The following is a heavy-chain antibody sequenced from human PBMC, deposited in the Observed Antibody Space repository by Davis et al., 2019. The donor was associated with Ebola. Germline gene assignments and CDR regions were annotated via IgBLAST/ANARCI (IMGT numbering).Heavy chain of an antibody. Sequence: AASVKVSCKASGYTFTSYGITWLRQAPGQGLEWMGWINPHNGNTNYAQNVQGRVIMTSDTDTTTAYMEVGSLRSDDTAVYYCARAQFPTTSDHWGQGTLVTVSS. D-gene: IGHD1-1*01. V-gene: IGHV1-18*01. CDR2: INPHNGNT. J-gene: IGHJ4*02. CDR3: ARAQFPTTSDH. CDR1: GYTFTSYG.